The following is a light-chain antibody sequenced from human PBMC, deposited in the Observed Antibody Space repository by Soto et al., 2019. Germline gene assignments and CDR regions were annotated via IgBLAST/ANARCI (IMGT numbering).Light chain of an antibody. Sequence: QSALTQPASVSGSPGQSITISCTGTSTDIGGYTYVSWYQQHPGKVPKLMIYEVDNRPSGVSNRFSGSKSGSTASRTISGLQAEDEADYFCSSYSRTTTRVVFGGGTKLAVL. CDR1: STDIGGYTY. J-gene: IGLJ2*01. CDR2: EVD. CDR3: SSYSRTTTRVV. V-gene: IGLV2-14*01.